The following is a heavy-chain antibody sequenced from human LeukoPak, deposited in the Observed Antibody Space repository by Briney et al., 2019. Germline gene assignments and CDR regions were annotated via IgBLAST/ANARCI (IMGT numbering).Heavy chain of an antibody. CDR3: ARDQDXXGXYDY. CDR2: ISSYSTYT. V-gene: IGHV1-18*01. Sequence: ASVKVSCKASGYSFTTHGISWVRQAPGQGLEWMGWISSYSTYTTYAQKFQGRVTITADKSTSTAYMELSSLRSEDTAVYYCARDQDXXGXYDYWGQGTLVTVSS. D-gene: IGHD6-19*01. J-gene: IGHJ4*02. CDR1: GYSFTTHG.